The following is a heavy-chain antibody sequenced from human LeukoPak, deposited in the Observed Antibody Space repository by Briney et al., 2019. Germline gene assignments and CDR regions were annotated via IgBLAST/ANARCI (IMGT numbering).Heavy chain of an antibody. D-gene: IGHD5-24*01. J-gene: IGHJ5*02. CDR1: GGSISSYY. CDR2: IYTSGST. CDR3: ARLKVEMATIGWFDP. V-gene: IGHV4-4*09. Sequence: PSETLSLTCTVSGGSISSYYWSWIRQPPGKGLEWIGYIYTSGSTNYNSSLKSRVTISVDTSKNQFSLKLSSVTAADTAVYYCARLKVEMATIGWFDPWGQGTLVTVSS.